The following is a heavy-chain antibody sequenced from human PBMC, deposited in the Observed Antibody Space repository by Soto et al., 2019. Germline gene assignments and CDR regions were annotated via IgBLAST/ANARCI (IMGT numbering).Heavy chain of an antibody. V-gene: IGHV3-74*01. Sequence: GGSLRLSCAASGFIFRTYWMQWVRQVPGKDLVWVSRINNDGSSTDYADSVKGRFTISRDNAKDTLYLQMNSLRAEDTAVYYCARVTYYDFGSGYYKRGYYYYMDVWGKGTTVTVSS. CDR2: INNDGSST. J-gene: IGHJ6*03. D-gene: IGHD3-3*01. CDR3: ARVTYYDFGSGYYKRGYYYYMDV. CDR1: GFIFRTYW.